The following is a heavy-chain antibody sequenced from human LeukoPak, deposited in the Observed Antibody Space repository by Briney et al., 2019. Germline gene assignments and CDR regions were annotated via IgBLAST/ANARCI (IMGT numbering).Heavy chain of an antibody. Sequence: SETLSLTCTVSGGSVSSGSYYWSWIRQPPGKGLEWIGYIYYSGSTNYNPSLKSRVTISVDTSKNQFSLKLSSVTAADTAVYYCARQDTAMVPTDYWGQGTLVTVSS. D-gene: IGHD5-18*01. V-gene: IGHV4-61*01. CDR2: IYYSGST. CDR1: GGSVSSGSYY. CDR3: ARQDTAMVPTDY. J-gene: IGHJ4*02.